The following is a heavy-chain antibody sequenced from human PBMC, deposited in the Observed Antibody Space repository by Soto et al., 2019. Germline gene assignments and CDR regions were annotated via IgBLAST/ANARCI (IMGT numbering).Heavy chain of an antibody. D-gene: IGHD6-19*01. CDR1: GGSFSGYY. CDR3: ARVSSDWGIGD. CDR2: INHSGST. Sequence: QVQLQQWGAGLLKPSETLSRTCAVYGGSFSGYYWSWIRQPPGKGLEWIGEINHSGSTNYNPSLKSXXTXSXXTSKKQFSLKLRSVTAADTAVYYCARVSSDWGIGDWGQGTLVTVSS. V-gene: IGHV4-34*01. J-gene: IGHJ4*02.